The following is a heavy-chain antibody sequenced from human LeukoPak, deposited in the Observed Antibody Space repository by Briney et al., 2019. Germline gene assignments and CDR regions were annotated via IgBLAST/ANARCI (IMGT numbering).Heavy chain of an antibody. CDR1: GFTFSSYW. V-gene: IGHV3-7*04. D-gene: IGHD6-19*01. CDR3: ARDSVNNWFDP. J-gene: IGHJ5*02. CDR2: IKQDGSEK. Sequence: AGGSLRLSCAASGFTFSSYWMSWVRQAPGKGLERVANIKQDGSEKYYVDSVKGRFTISRDNAKNSLYLQMNSLRAEDTAVYYCARDSVNNWFDPWGQGTLVTVSS.